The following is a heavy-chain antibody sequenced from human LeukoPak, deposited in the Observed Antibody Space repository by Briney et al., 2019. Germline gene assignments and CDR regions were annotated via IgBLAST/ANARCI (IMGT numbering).Heavy chain of an antibody. CDR2: ISYDGSNK. V-gene: IGHV3-30*18. J-gene: IGHJ4*02. CDR3: AKEGYSSGWSYFDY. D-gene: IGHD6-19*01. Sequence: PGGSLRLSCAASGFTFSSYGMHWVRQAPGKGLEWVAVISYDGSNKYYADSVKGRFTISRDNSKSTLYLQMNSLRAEDTAVYHCAKEGYSSGWSYFDYWGQGTLVTVSS. CDR1: GFTFSSYG.